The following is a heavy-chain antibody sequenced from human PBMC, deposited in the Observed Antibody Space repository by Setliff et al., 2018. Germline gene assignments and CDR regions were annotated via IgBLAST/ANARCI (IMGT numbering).Heavy chain of an antibody. J-gene: IGHJ2*01. CDR3: ARAVDSSGYFPFWYFDL. CDR2: INHSGST. V-gene: IGHV4-34*01. D-gene: IGHD3-22*01. Sequence: PSETLSLTCTVYGGSLSNYYWSWIRQPPGKGLEWIVEINHSGSTNYNPSLKGRVTISVDTSKNQLSLKVNSVSVADTAIYFCARAVDSSGYFPFWYFDLWGRGTLVTVS. CDR1: GGSLSNYY.